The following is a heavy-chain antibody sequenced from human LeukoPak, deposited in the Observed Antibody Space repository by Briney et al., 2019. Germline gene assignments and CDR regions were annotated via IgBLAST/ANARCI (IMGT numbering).Heavy chain of an antibody. CDR2: IKQDGSEK. Sequence: GGSLRLSCAASGFTFSSYWMSWVRQAPGKGLEWVANIKQDGSEKNYVDSVKGRFTISGDNAKNSLDLQMNSLRGEDTAVYYCAGAGGYASSWAYWGQGTLVTVSS. CDR3: AGAGGYASSWAY. CDR1: GFTFSSYW. D-gene: IGHD5-12*01. V-gene: IGHV3-7*01. J-gene: IGHJ4*02.